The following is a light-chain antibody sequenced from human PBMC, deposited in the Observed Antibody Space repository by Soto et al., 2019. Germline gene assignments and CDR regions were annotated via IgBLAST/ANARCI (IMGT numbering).Light chain of an antibody. J-gene: IGLJ1*01. Sequence: QSALTQPASVSGSPGQSITISCTGTSSDVGGYNYVFWYQQHPGKVPKLMIYDVTNRPSGVSNRFSGSKSGNTASLTISGLQAEDEADYYCTSYTSSSTEVFGTGTKLTVL. CDR2: DVT. CDR1: SSDVGGYNY. CDR3: TSYTSSSTEV. V-gene: IGLV2-14*01.